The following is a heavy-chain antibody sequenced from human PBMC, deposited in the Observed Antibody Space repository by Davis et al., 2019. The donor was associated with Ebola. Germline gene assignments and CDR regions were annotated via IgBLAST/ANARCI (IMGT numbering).Heavy chain of an antibody. CDR3: AEGGTNNFLGAN. CDR2: LDSGATT. D-gene: IGHD2-8*01. CDR1: GFTFSGYA. Sequence: PGGSLRLSCAASGFTFSGYAMSWVRQAPGKGLEWVSVLDSGATTNYADSVKGRFTISRDNSRNTVYLQMDSLRAEDTAVFYCAEGGTNNFLGANWGQGTLVTVSS. V-gene: IGHV3-23*01. J-gene: IGHJ4*02.